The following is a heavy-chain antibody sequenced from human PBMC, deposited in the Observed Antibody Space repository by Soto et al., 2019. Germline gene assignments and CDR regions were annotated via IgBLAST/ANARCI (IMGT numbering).Heavy chain of an antibody. Sequence: EVQLVESGGDLVKPGGSLRLSCAASGFTFSTYSMSWVRQAPGKGLEWVSSISSSSSILYYADSVRGRFTISRDNAKNSLYLQMNSLRAEDTAVYYCARGSGYDPNDAFDIWGRGTMVTVSS. V-gene: IGHV3-21*01. CDR3: ARGSGYDPNDAFDI. CDR2: ISSSSSIL. D-gene: IGHD5-12*01. J-gene: IGHJ3*02. CDR1: GFTFSTYS.